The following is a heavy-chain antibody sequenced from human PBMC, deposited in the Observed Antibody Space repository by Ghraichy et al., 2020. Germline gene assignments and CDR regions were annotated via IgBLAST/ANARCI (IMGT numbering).Heavy chain of an antibody. Sequence: SETLSLTCAVYGGSFSGYYWSWIRQPPGKGLEWIGEINHSGSTNYNPSLKSRVTISVDTSKNQFSLKLSSVTAADTAVYYCARLGRWLVRGYFDYWGQGTLVTVS. CDR3: ARLGRWLVRGYFDY. CDR1: GGSFSGYY. V-gene: IGHV4-34*01. CDR2: INHSGST. D-gene: IGHD6-19*01. J-gene: IGHJ4*02.